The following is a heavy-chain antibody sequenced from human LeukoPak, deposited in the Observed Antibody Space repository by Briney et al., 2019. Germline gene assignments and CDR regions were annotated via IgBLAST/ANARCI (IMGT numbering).Heavy chain of an antibody. CDR2: IYYTGTT. V-gene: IGHV4-39*02. CDR1: GGSISSSTYY. J-gene: IGHJ4*02. D-gene: IGHD3-16*01. Sequence: SETLSLTCTVSGGSISSSTYYWGWIRQPPGQGLEWIGAIYYTGTTYYNPSLRSRVTISVDTSKNHFSLKLSSVTAADTALYYCASAPRQGSIGGLDYWGQGTLVTASS. CDR3: ASAPRQGSIGGLDY.